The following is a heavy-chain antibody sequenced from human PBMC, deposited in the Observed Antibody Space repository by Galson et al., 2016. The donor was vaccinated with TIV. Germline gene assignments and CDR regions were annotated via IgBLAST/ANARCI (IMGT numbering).Heavy chain of an antibody. J-gene: IGHJ1*01. D-gene: IGHD3-22*01. Sequence: SVKVSCKASGYAFIGYYIHWVRQAPGQGLEWVGWIKPNSGVTNYAQKFQGRVTMTRDTSISTAYMELSRLRNDDTAVFYCARSSAFFGKYDSIDYNPWWGQGTLVTVSS. CDR3: ARSSAFFGKYDSIDYNPW. CDR2: IKPNSGVT. CDR1: GYAFIGYY. V-gene: IGHV1-2*02.